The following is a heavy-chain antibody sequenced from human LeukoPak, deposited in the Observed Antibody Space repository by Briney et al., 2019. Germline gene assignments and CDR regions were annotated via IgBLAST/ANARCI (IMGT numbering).Heavy chain of an antibody. Sequence: GGSLRLSCAASGLTFNSYWMHWVRQVAGKGLVWVARINGDASNTTYADSVKGRFTISRDNAKNTLYLQMNSLRVDDTAVYYCAREPHSYYDILTGYFRYYYMDVWGKGTTVTISS. J-gene: IGHJ6*03. D-gene: IGHD3-9*01. V-gene: IGHV3-74*03. CDR3: AREPHSYYDILTGYFRYYYMDV. CDR2: INGDASNT. CDR1: GLTFNSYW.